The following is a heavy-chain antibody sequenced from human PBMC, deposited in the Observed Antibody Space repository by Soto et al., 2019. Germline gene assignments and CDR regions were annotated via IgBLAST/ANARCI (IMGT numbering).Heavy chain of an antibody. CDR2: VDPNDSFA. Sequence: PGESLKISCKGSGYTFTDYWISWVRQKPGGGLEWMGRVDPNDSFATYSPSFEGHVSISVDKSTNIVYLQWRSLRASDTATYYCARHQSGSGNSNFDFWGQGTPVTVSS. D-gene: IGHD3-10*01. J-gene: IGHJ4*02. CDR3: ARHQSGSGNSNFDF. CDR1: GYTFTDYW. V-gene: IGHV5-10-1*01.